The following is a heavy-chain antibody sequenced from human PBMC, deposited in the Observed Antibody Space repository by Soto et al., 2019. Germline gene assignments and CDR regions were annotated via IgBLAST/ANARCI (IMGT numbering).Heavy chain of an antibody. Sequence: GGSLRLSCAASGFTFSGSAMHWVRQASGKGLEWVGRIRSKANSYATAYAASVKGRFTISRDDSKNTAYLQMNGLKTEDTAVYYCTRQGNDFWSGYTWRAYYYYYMDVWGKGTTVTVSS. D-gene: IGHD3-3*01. CDR2: IRSKANSYAT. J-gene: IGHJ6*03. V-gene: IGHV3-73*01. CDR1: GFTFSGSA. CDR3: TRQGNDFWSGYTWRAYYYYYMDV.